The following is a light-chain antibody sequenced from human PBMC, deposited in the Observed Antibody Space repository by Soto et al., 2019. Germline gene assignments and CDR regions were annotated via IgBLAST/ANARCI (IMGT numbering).Light chain of an antibody. CDR2: AAS. J-gene: IGKJ1*01. CDR1: QGISNF. CDR3: QQFHTYPRT. V-gene: IGKV1-9*01. Sequence: DIQLTQSPSFLSASVGDTVTITCRASQGISNFLAWYQQRPGKAPNLLIFAASTLQSGVPSRFSGSGSGTEFTLTISSLQPEDFATYCCQQFHTYPRTFGQGTKVEI.